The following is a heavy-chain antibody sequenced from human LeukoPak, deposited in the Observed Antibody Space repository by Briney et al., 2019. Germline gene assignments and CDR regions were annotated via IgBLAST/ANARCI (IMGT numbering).Heavy chain of an antibody. CDR2: INHSGST. D-gene: IGHD1-26*01. Sequence: PSETLSLTCAVYSGSFSDYYWSWIRQPPGKGLEWIGEINHSGSTNYNPSLKSRVTISVDTSKNQFSLKLSSVTAADTAVYYCASLYSGSYLFSNYFDYWGQGTLVTVSS. V-gene: IGHV4-34*01. J-gene: IGHJ4*02. CDR3: ASLYSGSYLFSNYFDY. CDR1: SGSFSDYY.